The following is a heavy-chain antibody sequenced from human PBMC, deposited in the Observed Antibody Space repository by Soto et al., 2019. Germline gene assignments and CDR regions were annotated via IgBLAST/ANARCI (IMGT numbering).Heavy chain of an antibody. CDR1: GFTFSSYS. Sequence: GGSLRLSCAASGFTFSSYSMNWVRQAPGRGLEWVSYITSSSSTIYYTDSVKGRFTISRDNAKNSLYLQMNSLRAEDTAVYYCARDRGYDILTGYYKAPFDYWGQGTLVTISS. D-gene: IGHD3-9*01. CDR3: ARDRGYDILTGYYKAPFDY. CDR2: ITSSSSTI. J-gene: IGHJ4*02. V-gene: IGHV3-48*01.